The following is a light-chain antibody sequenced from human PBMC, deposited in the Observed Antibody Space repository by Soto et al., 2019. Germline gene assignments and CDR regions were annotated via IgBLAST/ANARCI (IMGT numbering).Light chain of an antibody. V-gene: IGLV1-44*01. CDR1: SSNVGSNT. Sequence: QSVLTQPPSASGTPGQRVTISCSGSSSNVGSNTVSWYQQLPGTAANVLIYSDDQRPSGVPDRFSGSRSGSSATLAISGLQSEDEADYYCASWEDSLNGWVIGGGTKLTVL. CDR3: ASWEDSLNGWV. J-gene: IGLJ3*02. CDR2: SDD.